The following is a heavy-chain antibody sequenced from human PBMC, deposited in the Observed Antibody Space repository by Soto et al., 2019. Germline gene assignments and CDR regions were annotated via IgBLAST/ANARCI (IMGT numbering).Heavy chain of an antibody. CDR2: INAANGDT. CDR3: VRRHVSATGIDWFDP. Sequence: QVQLVQSGTEVKKPGASGKVSCKASGYTFTSYGIHWVRQAPGQRLEWMGWINAANGDTKYSQKFQGRVTITGDTSASTAYMELRSLRSEDTAVYYCVRRHVSATGIDWFDPWGQGTLVTVSS. J-gene: IGHJ5*02. V-gene: IGHV1-3*01. D-gene: IGHD6-13*01. CDR1: GYTFTSYG.